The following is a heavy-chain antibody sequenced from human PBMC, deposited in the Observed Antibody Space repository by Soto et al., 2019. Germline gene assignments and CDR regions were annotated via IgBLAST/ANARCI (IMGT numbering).Heavy chain of an antibody. J-gene: IGHJ4*02. Sequence: GGSLRLSCTTSGFTFSNYAMSWVRQAPGKGLEGVSVITGSGDVSYVTDRFKGRFTISRDNAKNSLYLEMNSLRAEDTAVYYCARESEDLTSNFDYWGQGTLVTVSS. CDR2: ITGSGDVS. CDR1: GFTFSNYA. CDR3: ARESEDLTSNFDY. V-gene: IGHV3-23*01.